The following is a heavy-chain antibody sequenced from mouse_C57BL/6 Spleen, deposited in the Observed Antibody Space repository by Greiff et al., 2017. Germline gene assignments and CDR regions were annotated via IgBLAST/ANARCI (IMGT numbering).Heavy chain of an antibody. CDR3: TTENRYCVSSYWFAY. CDR2: IDPENGDT. V-gene: IGHV14-4*01. Sequence: EVKLMESGAELVRPGASVKLSCTASGFNIKDDYMHWVKQRPEQGLEWIGWIDPENGDTEYDPKFQGKATITADTSSNPAYMQLSSLTSEDTAVYYCTTENRYCVSSYWFAYWGQGTLVTVAA. J-gene: IGHJ3*01. D-gene: IGHD1-1*01. CDR1: GFNIKDDY.